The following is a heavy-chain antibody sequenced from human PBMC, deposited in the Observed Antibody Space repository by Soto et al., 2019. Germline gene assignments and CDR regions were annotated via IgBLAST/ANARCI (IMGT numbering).Heavy chain of an antibody. CDR3: ARDLGYCRSGTCYREWFDS. Sequence: GASVKVSCKASGYTFTSYYMHWVRQAPGQGLEWMGIINPSGGSTSYAQKFQGRVTMTRDTSTSTVYMELSSLRSDDTAVYYCARDLGYCRSGTCYREWFDSWGQGTLVTVSS. CDR1: GYTFTSYY. V-gene: IGHV1-46*01. CDR2: INPSGGST. D-gene: IGHD2-15*01. J-gene: IGHJ5*01.